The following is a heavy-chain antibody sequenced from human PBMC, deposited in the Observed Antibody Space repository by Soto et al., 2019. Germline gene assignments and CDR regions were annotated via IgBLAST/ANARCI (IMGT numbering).Heavy chain of an antibody. J-gene: IGHJ4*02. D-gene: IGHD6-13*01. CDR1: GYTFTSYA. V-gene: IGHV1-3*01. Sequence: ASVKVSCKASGYTFTSYAMHWVRQAPGQRLEWMGWINAGNGNTKYSQKFQGRVTITRDTSESTAYIELSSLRSEDTAVYYCARVSGRYFLDYWGQGTLVTVSS. CDR2: INAGNGNT. CDR3: ARVSGRYFLDY.